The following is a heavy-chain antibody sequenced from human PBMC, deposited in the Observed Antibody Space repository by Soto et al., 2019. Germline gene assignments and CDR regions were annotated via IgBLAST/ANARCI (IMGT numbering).Heavy chain of an antibody. CDR1: GYTFTGYY. CDR2: INPNSGGT. Sequence: QVQLVQSGAEVKKPGASVKVSCKASGYTFTGYYMHWVRQAPGQGLAWMGWINPNSGGTNYAQKFQGWVTMTRDTSISTAYMELSRLRSDDTAVYYCARENWNYGHGAFDIWGQGTMVTVSS. CDR3: ARENWNYGHGAFDI. J-gene: IGHJ3*02. D-gene: IGHD1-7*01. V-gene: IGHV1-2*04.